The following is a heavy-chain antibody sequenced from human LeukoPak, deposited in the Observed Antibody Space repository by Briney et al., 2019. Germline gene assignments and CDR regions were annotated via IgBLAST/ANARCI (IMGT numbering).Heavy chain of an antibody. Sequence: GGSLRLSCAASRVTFSSYSMNWVRQAPGKGLEWVSSISSTSSYIYYADSVKGRFTISRDNAKNSLYLQMNSLRAEDTAVYYCASEDYDSSGVLDYWGQGTLVTVSS. CDR3: ASEDYDSSGVLDY. V-gene: IGHV3-21*01. D-gene: IGHD3-22*01. CDR1: RVTFSSYS. CDR2: ISSTSSYI. J-gene: IGHJ4*02.